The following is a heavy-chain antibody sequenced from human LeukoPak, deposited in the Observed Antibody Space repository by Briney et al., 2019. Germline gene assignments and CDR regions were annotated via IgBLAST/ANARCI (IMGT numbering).Heavy chain of an antibody. D-gene: IGHD5-12*01. CDR1: GYSFTSYW. V-gene: IGHV5-51*01. CDR3: ARHRLVDIVATNYYYGMDV. CDR2: IYPGDSDT. Sequence: RLGESLKISCKGSGYSFTSYWIGWVRQLPGKGLEWMGVIYPGDSDTRYSPSFQGQVTISADKSISTAYLQWSSMKASDTAMYYCARHRLVDIVATNYYYGMDVWGQGTTVTVSS. J-gene: IGHJ6*02.